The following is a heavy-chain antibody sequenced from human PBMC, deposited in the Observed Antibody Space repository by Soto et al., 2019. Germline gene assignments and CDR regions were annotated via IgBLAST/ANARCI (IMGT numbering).Heavy chain of an antibody. CDR3: ARGERYYYDSSGYFGFDY. Sequence: XSVKVSFNASGYTFTNFGISLLRHTPGQGLEWMGWISAYNGNTKYSQKFQGRVTFTRDTSATTAYMELNSLRSEDTPVYYCARGERYYYDSSGYFGFDYWGQGTLVTVS. D-gene: IGHD3-22*01. CDR2: ISAYNGNT. CDR1: GYTFTNFG. J-gene: IGHJ4*02. V-gene: IGHV1-18*01.